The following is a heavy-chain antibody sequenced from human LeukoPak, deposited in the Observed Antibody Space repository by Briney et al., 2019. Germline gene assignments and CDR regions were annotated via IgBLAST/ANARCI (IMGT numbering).Heavy chain of an antibody. V-gene: IGHV1-2*02. CDR2: INPNSGDT. Sequence: GASVKVSCKASGYTFTAYYLHWVRQAPGQGFEWMGWINPNSGDTNYAQKFQGRVTMTRDTSISTAHMEMSRLRSDDTAVYYCARANFLYCSSTTCLFDYWGQGTLVTVSS. CDR3: ARANFLYCSSTTCLFDY. D-gene: IGHD2-2*01. J-gene: IGHJ4*02. CDR1: GYTFTAYY.